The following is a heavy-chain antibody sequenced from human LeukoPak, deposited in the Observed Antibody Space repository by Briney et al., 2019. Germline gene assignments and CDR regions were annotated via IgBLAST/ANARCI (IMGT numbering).Heavy chain of an antibody. D-gene: IGHD3-22*01. CDR3: ARDVSDSSGYYDGHFDY. CDR1: GFTFSSYW. CDR2: IKQDGSEK. Sequence: PGGSLRLSCAASGFTFSSYWMSWVRQAPGKGLEWVANIKQDGSEKYYVDSVKGRFTISGDNAKNSLYLQMNSLRAEDTAVYYCARDVSDSSGYYDGHFDYWGQGTLVTVSS. V-gene: IGHV3-7*01. J-gene: IGHJ4*02.